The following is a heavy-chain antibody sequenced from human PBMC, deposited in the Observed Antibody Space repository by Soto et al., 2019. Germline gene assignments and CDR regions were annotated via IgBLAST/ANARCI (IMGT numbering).Heavy chain of an antibody. Sequence: GESLKISCKGSGYSFTNYWINWVRQMPGKGLEWMGRIDPSNSYTKYSPSFEGHVTISADKSITTAYLQWRSLKASDTAIYYCARFYTNTWPQEVDYWGQGTLVTVPS. V-gene: IGHV5-10-1*01. CDR2: IDPSNSYT. CDR1: GYSFTNYW. D-gene: IGHD3-16*01. J-gene: IGHJ4*02. CDR3: ARFYTNTWPQEVDY.